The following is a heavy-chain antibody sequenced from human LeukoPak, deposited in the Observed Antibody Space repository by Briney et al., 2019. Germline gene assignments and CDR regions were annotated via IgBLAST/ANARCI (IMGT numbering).Heavy chain of an antibody. D-gene: IGHD3-10*01. CDR1: GGTFSSYA. Sequence: GSSVKVSCKASGGTFSSYAISWVRQAPGQGLEWMGGIIPIFGTANYAQKFQGRVTITADESTSTAYMELSSLRSEDTAVYYCARDRPTYGSGDNYFDYWGQGTLVTVSS. V-gene: IGHV1-69*01. CDR3: ARDRPTYGSGDNYFDY. CDR2: IIPIFGTA. J-gene: IGHJ4*02.